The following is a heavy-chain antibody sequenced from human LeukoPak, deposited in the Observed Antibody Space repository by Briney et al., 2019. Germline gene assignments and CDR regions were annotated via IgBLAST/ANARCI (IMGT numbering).Heavy chain of an antibody. CDR3: AKNGGSQCYSHLDS. D-gene: IGHD2-15*01. CDR2: TSGSGGST. J-gene: IGHJ4*02. CDR1: GFTFSSYA. V-gene: IGHV3-23*01. Sequence: GGSLRLSCAASGFTFSSYAMSWVRQAPGKGLEWVSGTSGSGGSTYYAGSVKGRFTISRDNSKNTLYLQMNSLRVEGTAVYYCAKNGGSQCYSHLDSWGQGTLVTVSS.